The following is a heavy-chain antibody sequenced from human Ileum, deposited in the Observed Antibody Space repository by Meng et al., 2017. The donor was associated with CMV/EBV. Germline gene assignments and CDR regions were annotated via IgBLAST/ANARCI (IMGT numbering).Heavy chain of an antibody. D-gene: IGHD6-19*01. J-gene: IGHJ4*02. V-gene: IGHV3-74*01. CDR1: GVTYTRYW. CDR2: INTYGNYT. CDR3: ARGSSGWFDF. Sequence: SLRLSCAASGVTYTRYWMHWVRQAPGKGLVWVSRINTYGNYTTYADSGRFTISRDNAKNTLYLQMNSLRAEDTAVYYCARGSSGWFDFWGQGTLVTVSS.